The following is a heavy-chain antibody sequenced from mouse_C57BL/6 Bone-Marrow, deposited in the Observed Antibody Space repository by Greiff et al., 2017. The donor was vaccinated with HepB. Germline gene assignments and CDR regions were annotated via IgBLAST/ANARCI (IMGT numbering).Heavy chain of an antibody. CDR2: IYPGSGST. J-gene: IGHJ4*01. CDR1: GYTFTSYW. D-gene: IGHD2-4*01. CDR3: ARGLYYDYVRAMDY. V-gene: IGHV1-55*01. Sequence: QVQLQQPGAELVKPGASVKMSCKASGYTFTSYWITWVKQRPGQGLEWIGEIYPGSGSTNYNEKFKSKATLTVDTSSSTAYMQLSSLTSEDSAVYYCARGLYYDYVRAMDYWGQGTSVTVSS.